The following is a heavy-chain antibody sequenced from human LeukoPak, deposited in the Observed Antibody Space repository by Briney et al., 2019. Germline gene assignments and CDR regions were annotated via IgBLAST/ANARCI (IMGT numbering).Heavy chain of an antibody. J-gene: IGHJ4*02. V-gene: IGHV1-3*01. Sequence: ASVKVSCKASGYIFSNYAIHWVRQAPGQRLEWMGWTNAANGKTNYSRKFQGRATLTRDTSASTAYMELSSLRSEDTAVHYCARGYYDLLTGHVVTYYFDYWGQGTLVTVSS. CDR2: TNAANGKT. CDR3: ARGYYDLLTGHVVTYYFDY. CDR1: GYIFSNYA. D-gene: IGHD3-9*01.